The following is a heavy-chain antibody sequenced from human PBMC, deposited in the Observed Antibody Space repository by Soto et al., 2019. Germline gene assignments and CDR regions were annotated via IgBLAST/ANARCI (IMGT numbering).Heavy chain of an antibody. CDR3: ARDATYYDFRSGPDY. Sequence: GGSLRLSCAASGFTFSSYSMNWVRQAPGKGLEWVSSISSSSSYIYYADSVKGRFTISRDNAKNSLYLQMNSLRAEDTAVYYCARDATYYDFRSGPDYWGQGTLVTVSS. CDR1: GFTFSSYS. CDR2: ISSSSSYI. V-gene: IGHV3-21*01. J-gene: IGHJ4*02. D-gene: IGHD3-3*01.